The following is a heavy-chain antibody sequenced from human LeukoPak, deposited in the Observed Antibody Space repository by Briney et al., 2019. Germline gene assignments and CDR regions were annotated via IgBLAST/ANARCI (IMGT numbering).Heavy chain of an antibody. Sequence: SETLSLTCTVSGGSISSYYWSWLRQPRGKGLEWIGYIYYSGSTNYNPSLKSRVTISVDKSKNQFSLKLSSVTAADTAVYYCARAVGAEEDYFDYWGQGTLVTVSS. CDR1: GGSISSYY. J-gene: IGHJ4*02. V-gene: IGHV4-59*12. CDR3: ARAVGAEEDYFDY. D-gene: IGHD4-23*01. CDR2: IYYSGST.